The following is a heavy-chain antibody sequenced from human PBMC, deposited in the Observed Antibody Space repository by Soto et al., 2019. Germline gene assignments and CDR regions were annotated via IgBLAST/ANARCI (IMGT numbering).Heavy chain of an antibody. Sequence: GGSLRLSCAASGFTFSSYSMNWVRQAPGKGPEWVSSISSSSSYIYYADSVKGRFTISRDNAKNSLYLQMNSLRAEDTAVYYCARAVSLGGYYDFWSGPLDVWGQGTTVTVSS. CDR3: ARAVSLGGYYDFWSGPLDV. J-gene: IGHJ6*02. V-gene: IGHV3-21*01. CDR2: ISSSSSYI. CDR1: GFTFSSYS. D-gene: IGHD3-3*01.